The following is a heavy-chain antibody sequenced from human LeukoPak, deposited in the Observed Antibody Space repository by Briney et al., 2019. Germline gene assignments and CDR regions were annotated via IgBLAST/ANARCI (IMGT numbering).Heavy chain of an antibody. CDR3: AREPSYSSSWYTSCDY. Sequence: GGSLRLSCAASGFNFNNYNMNWVRQAPGKGLEWVSYITLSSSTIYYADSVKGRFAISRDNAKNSLYLQMNSLRAEDTAVYYCAREPSYSSSWYTSCDYWGQGTLVTVSS. D-gene: IGHD6-13*01. V-gene: IGHV3-48*01. CDR2: ITLSSSTI. CDR1: GFNFNNYN. J-gene: IGHJ4*02.